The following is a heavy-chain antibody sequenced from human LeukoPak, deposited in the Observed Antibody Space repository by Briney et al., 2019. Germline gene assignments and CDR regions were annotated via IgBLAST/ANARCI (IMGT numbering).Heavy chain of an antibody. J-gene: IGHJ4*02. Sequence: GGSLRLSCAASGFTVSSSYMNWVRQAPGKGLEWVSLIFSGGGTYYADSVKGRFTISRDNSKNTLFLQMNSLRAEDTAVYYCARDRSISAAGDTYWGQGTLVTVSS. V-gene: IGHV3-66*01. CDR3: ARDRSISAAGDTY. CDR2: IFSGGGT. D-gene: IGHD6-13*01. CDR1: GFTVSSSY.